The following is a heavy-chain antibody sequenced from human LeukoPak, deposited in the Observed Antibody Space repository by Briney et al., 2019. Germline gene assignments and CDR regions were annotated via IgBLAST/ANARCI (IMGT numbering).Heavy chain of an antibody. D-gene: IGHD1-26*01. V-gene: IGHV3-73*01. J-gene: IGHJ4*02. CDR2: IRSKANSYAT. CDR3: TRRDSGSYKFDY. CDR1: GVTFSGSA. Sequence: GGSLRLSCAASGVTFSGSAMDWVRQASGQGLGWVGRIRSKANSYATAYAASVKGRFTISRDDSKNTAYLQMNSRKTEDTAVHYCTRRDSGSYKFDYWGQGTLVTVSS.